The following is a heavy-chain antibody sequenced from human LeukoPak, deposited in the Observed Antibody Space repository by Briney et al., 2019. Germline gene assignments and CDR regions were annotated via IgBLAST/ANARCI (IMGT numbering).Heavy chain of an antibody. J-gene: IGHJ3*01. CDR1: SGSIASGCAT. CDR2: LYLGGST. D-gene: IGHD4-17*01. CDR3: ASITNYGAPRDSFDL. Sequence: PSQTLSLTRVLYSGSIASGCATGNWIRQPPGKGLEWIGYLYLGGSTHYDPSLRTRVTISLDRSKNQLSLNLTSVTAADTAVYTSASITNYGAPRDSFDLWGQGTTVTVSS. V-gene: IGHV4-30-2*01.